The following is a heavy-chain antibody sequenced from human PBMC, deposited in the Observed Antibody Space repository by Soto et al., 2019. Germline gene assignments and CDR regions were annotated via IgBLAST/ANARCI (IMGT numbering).Heavy chain of an antibody. CDR3: ARTGYSSWTNYYYYYYMDV. CDR1: GYTFTSYG. Sequence: ASVKVSCKASGYTFTSYGISWVRQAPGQGLEWMGWISAYNGNTNYAQKLQGRVTMTTDTSTSTAYMELRSLRSDDTAVYYCARTGYSSWTNYYYYYYMDVWGTGTTVTVSS. CDR2: ISAYNGNT. D-gene: IGHD6-19*01. J-gene: IGHJ6*03. V-gene: IGHV1-18*01.